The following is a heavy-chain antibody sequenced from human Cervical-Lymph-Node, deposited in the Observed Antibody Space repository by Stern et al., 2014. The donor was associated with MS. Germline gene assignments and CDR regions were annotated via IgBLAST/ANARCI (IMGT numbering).Heavy chain of an antibody. Sequence: VQLVESGPGLVKPSETLSLTCTVSGGSISSYYWSWIRQPPGKGLEWIGYMDYSGSTNYNPSLKSRVTISVDTSKNQFSLNMNSVPAADTAVYYCARLLVPMAGFDYWGQGTLVTVSS. CDR2: MDYSGST. CDR3: ARLLVPMAGFDY. D-gene: IGHD6-19*01. J-gene: IGHJ4*02. V-gene: IGHV4-59*08. CDR1: GGSISSYY.